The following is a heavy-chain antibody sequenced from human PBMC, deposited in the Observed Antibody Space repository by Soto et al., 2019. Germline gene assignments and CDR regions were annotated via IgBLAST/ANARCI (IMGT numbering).Heavy chain of an antibody. CDR2: ISSSSSYI. D-gene: IGHD6-19*01. J-gene: IGHJ5*02. V-gene: IGHV3-21*01. CDR3: ARGVDSNGWSYVLRWFDP. CDR1: GFTFSSYS. Sequence: EVQLVESGGGLVKPGGSLRLSCAASGFTFSSYSMNWVRQAPGKGLEWVSSISSSSSYIYYADSVKGRFTISRDNGENSLHLQMKGLRAEDTAVYYCARGVDSNGWSYVLRWFDPWGQGTLVTVSS.